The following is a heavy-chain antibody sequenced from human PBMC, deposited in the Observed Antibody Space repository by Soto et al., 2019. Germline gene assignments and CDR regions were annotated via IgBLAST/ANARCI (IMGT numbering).Heavy chain of an antibody. D-gene: IGHD6-13*01. CDR1: GDSVSNNIAA. V-gene: IGHV6-1*01. Sequence: PSQTLSLPCVISGDSVSNNIAAWNWIRQSPSRGLEWLGRTYYRSKLFSEYAVSVRSRIAINPDSSKNQFSLQLNSVTPEDTTVYFCARGFTAAGRFESWGQGTLVTVYS. CDR3: ARGFTAAGRFES. J-gene: IGHJ5*01. CDR2: TYYRSKLFS.